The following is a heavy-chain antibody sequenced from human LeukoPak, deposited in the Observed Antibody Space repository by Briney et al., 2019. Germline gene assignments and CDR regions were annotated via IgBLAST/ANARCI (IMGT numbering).Heavy chain of an antibody. CDR2: IIPILGIA. J-gene: IGHJ4*02. D-gene: IGHD5-12*01. Sequence: ASVTVSCKASGGTFSSYAISWVRQAPGQGLEWMGRIIPILGIANYAQKFQGRVTITADKSTSTAYMELSSLRSEDTAVYYCASKVTDGYTRGFDYWGQGTLVTVSS. V-gene: IGHV1-69*04. CDR3: ASKVTDGYTRGFDY. CDR1: GGTFSSYA.